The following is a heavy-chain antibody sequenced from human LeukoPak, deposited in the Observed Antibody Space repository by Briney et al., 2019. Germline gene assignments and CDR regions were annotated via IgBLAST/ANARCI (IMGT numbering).Heavy chain of an antibody. CDR3: ARTLGSGAGTGWFEP. Sequence: PSETLSLTCTVSGGSISSYFWSWIRQPPGKGLEWIGYVSNTGTTNYNPSLKSRVSISVDTSKNQFSLKLTSVTAADTAVYYCARTLGSGAGTGWFEPWGQGTLVTVSS. D-gene: IGHD3-10*01. CDR1: GGSISSYF. CDR2: VSNTGTT. J-gene: IGHJ5*02. V-gene: IGHV4-59*01.